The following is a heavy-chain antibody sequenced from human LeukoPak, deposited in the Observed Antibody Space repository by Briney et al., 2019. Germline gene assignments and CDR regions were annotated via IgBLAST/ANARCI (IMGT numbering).Heavy chain of an antibody. CDR3: ASLFPSTGVVPAAYDAFDI. D-gene: IGHD2-2*01. CDR2: INHSGST. V-gene: IGHV4-34*01. CDR1: GGSISNYY. J-gene: IGHJ3*02. Sequence: PSETLSLTCTVSGGSISNYYWSWIRQPAGKGLEWIGEINHSGSTNYNPSLKSRVTISVDTSKNQFSLKLSSVTAADTAVYYCASLFPSTGVVPAAYDAFDIWGQGTMVTVSS.